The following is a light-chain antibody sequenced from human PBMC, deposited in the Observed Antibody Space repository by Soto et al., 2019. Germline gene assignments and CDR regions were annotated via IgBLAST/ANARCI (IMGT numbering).Light chain of an antibody. J-gene: IGLJ2*01. CDR2: EGS. Sequence: SVLNQPPPLFWSPGQSLPLSRPGTSNDFGSYNLVSWYQQHPGKAPKLMIYEGSKRPSGVSNRFSGSKSGNTASLTISGLQAEDEADYYCCSYAGSSTFVVFGGGTQLTVL. CDR1: SNDFGSYNL. CDR3: CSYAGSSTFVV. V-gene: IGLV2-23*01.